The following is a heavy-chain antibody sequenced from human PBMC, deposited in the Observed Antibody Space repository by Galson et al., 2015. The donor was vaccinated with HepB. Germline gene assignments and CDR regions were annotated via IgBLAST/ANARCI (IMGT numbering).Heavy chain of an antibody. CDR1: GYTFTSYA. D-gene: IGHD2-15*01. CDR3: ARAPSKWSTDAFDI. J-gene: IGHJ3*02. CDR2: INAGNGNT. Sequence: SVKVSCKASGYTFTSYAMHWVRQAPGQRLEWMGWINAGNGNTKYSQKFQGRVTITRDTSASTAYMELSSLRSEDTAVYYCARAPSKWSTDAFDIWGQGTMVTVSP. V-gene: IGHV1-3*01.